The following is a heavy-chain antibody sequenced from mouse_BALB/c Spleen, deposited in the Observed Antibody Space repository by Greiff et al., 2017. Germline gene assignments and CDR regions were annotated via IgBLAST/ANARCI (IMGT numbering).Heavy chain of an antibody. Sequence: EVKLMESGGGLVQPGGSLKLSCAASGFTFSSYGMSWVRQTPDKRLALVATINSNGGSTYYPDSVKGRFTISRDNAKNTLYLQMSSLKSEDTAMYYCASTPYGNVSWFAYWGQGTLVTVSA. CDR2: INSNGGST. D-gene: IGHD2-1*01. V-gene: IGHV5-6-3*01. J-gene: IGHJ3*01. CDR1: GFTFSSYG. CDR3: ASTPYGNVSWFAY.